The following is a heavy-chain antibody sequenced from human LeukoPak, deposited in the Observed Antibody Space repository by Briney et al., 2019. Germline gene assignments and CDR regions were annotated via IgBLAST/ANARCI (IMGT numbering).Heavy chain of an antibody. Sequence: SETLSLTCTVSGGSISSGGYYWSWIRQHPGKGLEWIGYIYYSGSTYYNPSLKSRVTISVDTSKNQFSLRLSSVTAADTAIYYCARRYSSSWYVGFFDPWGQGTLVTVSS. CDR2: IYYSGST. D-gene: IGHD6-13*01. CDR1: GGSISSGGYY. J-gene: IGHJ5*02. CDR3: ARRYSSSWYVGFFDP. V-gene: IGHV4-31*03.